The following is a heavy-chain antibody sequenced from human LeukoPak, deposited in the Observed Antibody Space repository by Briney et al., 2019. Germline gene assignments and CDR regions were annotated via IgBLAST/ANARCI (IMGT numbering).Heavy chain of an antibody. J-gene: IGHJ4*02. Sequence: SETLSLTCTVSGYSISSGYYWGWIRQPPGKGLEWIGSIYHSGSTYYNPSLKSRVTISVDTSKNQFSLKLSSVTAADTAVYYCAIGSSGWYDFDYWGQGTLVTVSS. D-gene: IGHD6-19*01. CDR1: GYSISSGYY. CDR3: AIGSSGWYDFDY. CDR2: IYHSGST. V-gene: IGHV4-38-2*02.